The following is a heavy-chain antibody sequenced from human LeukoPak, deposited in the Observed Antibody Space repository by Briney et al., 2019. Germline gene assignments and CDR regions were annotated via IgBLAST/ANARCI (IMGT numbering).Heavy chain of an antibody. CDR3: TGGNSIPHP. CDR1: RFTFMDSY. CDR2: ISSSSSYT. Sequence: GGSLRLSCAASRFTFMDSYLFWIRQAPGKGLEWVSYISSSSSYTNYADSVKGRFTISRDNAKNSLYLQMNSLRAEDTAVYYCTGGNSIPHPRGQGALVTVSS. D-gene: IGHD3-16*01. V-gene: IGHV3-11*03. J-gene: IGHJ4*02.